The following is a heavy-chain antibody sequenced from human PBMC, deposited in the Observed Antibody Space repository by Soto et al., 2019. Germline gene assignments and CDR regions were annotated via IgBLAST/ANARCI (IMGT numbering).Heavy chain of an antibody. CDR1: GGSISSGGYY. CDR3: ARGPGGDIVATFSHWYFDL. D-gene: IGHD5-12*01. CDR2: IYYSGST. Sequence: QVQLQESGPGLVKPSQTLSLTCTVSGGSISSGGYYWSWIRQHPGKGLEWIGYIYYSGSTYYNPSLKSRVTLSVDTSKNQFSLKLSSVTAADTAVYYCARGPGGDIVATFSHWYFDLWGRGTLVTVSS. J-gene: IGHJ2*01. V-gene: IGHV4-31*03.